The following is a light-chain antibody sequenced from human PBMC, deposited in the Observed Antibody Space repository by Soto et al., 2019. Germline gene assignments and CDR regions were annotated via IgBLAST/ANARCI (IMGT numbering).Light chain of an antibody. Sequence: EIVLTQSPATLSLSPGERATLSCRASQSVSSYLAWYQQKPGQAPRLLIYGASNRATGIPARFSGRGSGTDFTLTISSLDAEDFAVYYFQQRSNWPLTFGGGTKVEIK. CDR3: QQRSNWPLT. CDR2: GAS. CDR1: QSVSSY. J-gene: IGKJ4*01. V-gene: IGKV3-11*01.